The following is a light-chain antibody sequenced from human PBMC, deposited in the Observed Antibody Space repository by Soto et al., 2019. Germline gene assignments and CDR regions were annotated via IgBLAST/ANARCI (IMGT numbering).Light chain of an antibody. CDR3: QQYVSSPPRT. V-gene: IGKV3-20*01. Sequence: EIVLTQSPGILSLSPGERATLSCRASQSVSNDFLAWYQQKPGQAPRLLIYGASTRATDVPDRFSGSGSGADFTPSISRLEPEDFAVYYCQQYVSSPPRTFGQGTKVDIK. J-gene: IGKJ1*01. CDR1: QSVSNDF. CDR2: GAS.